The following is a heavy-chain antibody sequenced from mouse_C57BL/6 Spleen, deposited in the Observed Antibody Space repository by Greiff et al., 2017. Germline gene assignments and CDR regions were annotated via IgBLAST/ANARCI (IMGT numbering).Heavy chain of an antibody. D-gene: IGHD2-14*01. CDR1: GFTFSDYY. J-gene: IGHJ4*01. CDR2: INYDGSST. V-gene: IGHV5-16*01. Sequence: DVMLVESEGGLVQPGSSMTLSCTASGFTFSDYYMAWVRQVPEKGLEWVANINYDGSSTYYLDSLKSRFIISRDNAKNILYLQMSSMKSEDTATYYCARIGGYYAMDYWGQGTSVTVSS. CDR3: ARIGGYYAMDY.